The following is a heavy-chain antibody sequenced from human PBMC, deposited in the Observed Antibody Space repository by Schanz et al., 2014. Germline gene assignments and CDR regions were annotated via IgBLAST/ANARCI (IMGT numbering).Heavy chain of an antibody. D-gene: IGHD5-18*01. CDR2: LFNSERA. CDR3: ATIPRGNIYGYFDY. V-gene: IGHV4-59*11. Sequence: QVQLQESGPALVKPSETLSLTCTVSGGSISSHYWSWVRQAPGEGLEWIGYLFNSERAKYNPSLESRITMSLDTSKSQFSLHLRYVTAADTAVYYCATIPRGNIYGYFDYWGQGTLVTVSS. CDR1: GGSISSHY. J-gene: IGHJ4*02.